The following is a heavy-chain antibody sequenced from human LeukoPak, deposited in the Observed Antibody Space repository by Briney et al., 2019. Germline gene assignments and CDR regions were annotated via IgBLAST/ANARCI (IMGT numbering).Heavy chain of an antibody. Sequence: SQTLSLTCSVSGDAITSGDDYWNWIRQSPGKGLQWIGYIFFTGSTYYNPSLGSRFTISLDAPKNQFFLRLNSVTAADTAVYYCARGDYTVLAGSPFDLWGRGTLVTVSS. CDR1: GDAITSGDDY. D-gene: IGHD6-19*01. J-gene: IGHJ4*02. V-gene: IGHV4-30-4*01. CDR3: ARGDYTVLAGSPFDL. CDR2: IFFTGST.